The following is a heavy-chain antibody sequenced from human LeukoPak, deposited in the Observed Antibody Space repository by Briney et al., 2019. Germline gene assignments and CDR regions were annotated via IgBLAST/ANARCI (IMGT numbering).Heavy chain of an antibody. CDR2: IKQDGSEK. CDR1: GFTFSSYW. J-gene: IGHJ4*02. CDR3: AKDNRNYYIDY. D-gene: IGHD3-10*01. V-gene: IGHV3-7*01. Sequence: GGSLRLSCAASGFTFSSYWMNWVRQAPGRGLEWVANIKQDGSEKYYVDSVKGRFTISRDNAKNSLYLQMNSLRTEDTALYYCAKDNRNYYIDYWGQGTLVTVSS.